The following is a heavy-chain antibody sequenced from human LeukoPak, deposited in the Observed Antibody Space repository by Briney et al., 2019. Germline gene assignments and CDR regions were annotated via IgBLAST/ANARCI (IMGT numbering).Heavy chain of an antibody. J-gene: IGHJ4*02. CDR3: ATKYYYDSSGYFGGYFDY. CDR2: SDPEDGET. D-gene: IGHD3-22*01. V-gene: IGHV1-24*01. Sequence: ASVKVSCKVSGYTLTELSMHWVRQAPGKGLEWMGGSDPEDGETIYAQKFQGRVTMTEDTSTDTAYMELSSLRSEDTAVYYCATKYYYDSSGYFGGYFDYWGQGTLVTVSS. CDR1: GYTLTELS.